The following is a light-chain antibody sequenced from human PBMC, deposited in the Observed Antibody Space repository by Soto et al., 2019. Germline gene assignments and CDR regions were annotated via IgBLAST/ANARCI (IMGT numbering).Light chain of an antibody. CDR2: EVT. CDR1: SSGVGEYYY. V-gene: IGLV2-8*01. J-gene: IGLJ3*02. Sequence: QSVLTQPPSASGSPGQSVTISCTGTSSGVGEYYYVSWYQHHPGKAPKLIIYEVTKRPSGVPDRFSGSKSGNTASLTVSGLQAEDEADYYCSSYAGSSTWRFGGGTKVTVL. CDR3: SSYAGSSTWR.